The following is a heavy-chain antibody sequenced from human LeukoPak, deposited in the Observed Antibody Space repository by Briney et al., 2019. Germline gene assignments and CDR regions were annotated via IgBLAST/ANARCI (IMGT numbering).Heavy chain of an antibody. CDR1: GYTLTEMS. J-gene: IGHJ6*02. Sequence: ASVKVSCKASGYTLTEMSIHWVRQAPGGALEWMGGFDPEVGETVYAPKFQGRVTMTEDTSADTAYMELSSLRSEDTAVYYCTTCLNGAGQPVAIYYYGMDVWGQGTTVTVSS. V-gene: IGHV1-24*01. CDR2: FDPEVGET. D-gene: IGHD2-2*01. CDR3: TTCLNGAGQPVAIYYYGMDV.